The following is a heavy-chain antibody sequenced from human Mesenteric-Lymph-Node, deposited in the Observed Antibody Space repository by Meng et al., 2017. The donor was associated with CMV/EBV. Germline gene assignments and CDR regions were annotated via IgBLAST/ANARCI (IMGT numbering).Heavy chain of an antibody. CDR3: AREGTNSYYFDY. V-gene: IGHV4-30-4*01. CDR2: IYESGST. D-gene: IGHD1-14*01. Sequence: VSGDYISSGDSYWSWIRRPPGKGLEWIGYIYESGSTSYNPSLESRVTISVDTSKNQFSLKVMSVTAADTAVYYCAREGTNSYYFDYWGQGTLVTVSS. J-gene: IGHJ4*02. CDR1: GDYISSGDSY.